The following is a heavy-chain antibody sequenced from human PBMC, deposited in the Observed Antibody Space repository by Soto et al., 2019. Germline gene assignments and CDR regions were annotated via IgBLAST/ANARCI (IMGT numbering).Heavy chain of an antibody. CDR3: ARVGGINWFDP. V-gene: IGHV4-31*03. J-gene: IGHJ5*02. CDR1: GGSISSGGYY. Sequence: QVQLQESGPGLVKPSQTLSLTCTVSGGSISSGGYYWSWIRQHPGKGLEWIGYIYYSGSTYYNPSLKNRVTISVDTSQNQFSRNLSSVTAADTAVYYCARVGGINWFDPWGQGTLVTVSS. D-gene: IGHD1-20*01. CDR2: IYYSGST.